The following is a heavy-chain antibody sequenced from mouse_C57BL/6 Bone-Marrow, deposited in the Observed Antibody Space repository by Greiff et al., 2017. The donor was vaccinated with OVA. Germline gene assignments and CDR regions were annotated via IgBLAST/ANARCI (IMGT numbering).Heavy chain of an antibody. CDR2: INPYNGDT. Sequence: VQLKESGPELVKPGASVKISCKASGYSFTGYFMNWVKQSHGKSLEWIGRINPYNGDTFYNQKFKGKATLTVDKSSSTAHMELLSLTSEDFAVYYCAREDLLRSPYYYAMDYWGPGTSVTVSS. CDR1: GYSFTGYF. CDR3: AREDLLRSPYYYAMDY. D-gene: IGHD1-1*01. J-gene: IGHJ4*01. V-gene: IGHV1-37*01.